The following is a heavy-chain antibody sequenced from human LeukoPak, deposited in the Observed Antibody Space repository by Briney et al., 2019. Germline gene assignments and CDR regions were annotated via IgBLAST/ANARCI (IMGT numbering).Heavy chain of an antibody. D-gene: IGHD1-1*01. CDR1: GFTVSSNY. CDR3: ARDTTYAFDI. J-gene: IGHJ3*02. CDR2: IRSDGT. Sequence: GGSLRLSCTASGFTVSSNYMSWVRQAPGKGLEWVSVIRSDGTNHADSVKGRFTISRDNAKNSLYLQMNSLRAEDTAVYYCARDTTYAFDIWGQGTMVTVSS. V-gene: IGHV3-53*01.